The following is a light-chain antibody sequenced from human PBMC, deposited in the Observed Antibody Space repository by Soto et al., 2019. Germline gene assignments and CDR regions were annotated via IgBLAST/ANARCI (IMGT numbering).Light chain of an antibody. Sequence: QSVLTQPPSASGTPGQRVTISCSGSSSNIGSNTVNWYQQLPGTAPKLLVHSNNQRPSGVPDRFSGSKSGTSATLAISGLKSEDEADYYCAAWDDSLNGNVVFGGGTKLTVL. V-gene: IGLV1-44*01. CDR3: AAWDDSLNGNVV. CDR1: SSNIGSNT. J-gene: IGLJ2*01. CDR2: SNN.